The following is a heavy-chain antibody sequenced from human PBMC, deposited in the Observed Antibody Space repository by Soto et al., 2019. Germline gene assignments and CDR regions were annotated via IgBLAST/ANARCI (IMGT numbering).Heavy chain of an antibody. J-gene: IGHJ6*02. D-gene: IGHD3-3*01. CDR3: VSTTYYDFWSGSPLGVYYGMDV. CDR1: GYTFTSYG. V-gene: IGHV1-18*01. Sequence: QVQLVQSGAEVKKPGASVKVSCKASGYTFTSYGISWVRQAPGQGLEWMGWISAYNGNTNYAQKLQGRVTMTTDTSTSTAYMELRSLRSDDTAVYYCVSTTYYDFWSGSPLGVYYGMDVWGQGTTVTVSS. CDR2: ISAYNGNT.